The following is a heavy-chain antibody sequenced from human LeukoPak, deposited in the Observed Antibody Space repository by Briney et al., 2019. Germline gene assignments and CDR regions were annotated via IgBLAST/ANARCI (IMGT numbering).Heavy chain of an antibody. Sequence: SETLSLTCTVSGYSISSGYYWGWIRQPPGKGLEWIGSIYHSGSTYYNPSLKSRVTISVDTSKNQFSLKLSSVTAADTAVYYCARGLEGATHYYYYYMDVWGKGTTVTISS. CDR1: GYSISSGYY. V-gene: IGHV4-38-2*02. J-gene: IGHJ6*03. CDR3: ARGLEGATHYYYYYMDV. D-gene: IGHD1-26*01. CDR2: IYHSGST.